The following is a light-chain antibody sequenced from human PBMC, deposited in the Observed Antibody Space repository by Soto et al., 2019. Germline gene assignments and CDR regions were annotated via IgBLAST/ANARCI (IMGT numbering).Light chain of an antibody. V-gene: IGKV3D-15*01. CDR2: GAS. Sequence: EIVITQSPATLSVSPGERATLSCRASQSVSSNLAWYQQKPGQAPRLLIYGASTRATGIPARFSGSGSGTEFTLTISSLQSEDFAVYYCQQYDNSPTFGQGTKVDIK. CDR3: QQYDNSPT. CDR1: QSVSSN. J-gene: IGKJ1*01.